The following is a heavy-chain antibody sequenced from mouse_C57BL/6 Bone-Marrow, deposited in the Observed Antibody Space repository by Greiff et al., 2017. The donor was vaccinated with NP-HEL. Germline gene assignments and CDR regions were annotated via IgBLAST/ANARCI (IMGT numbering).Heavy chain of an antibody. Sequence: VKLQQPGAELVKPGASVKLSCKASGYTFTSYWMHWVKQRPGRGLEWIGRIDPNSGGTKYNEKFKSKATLTVDKPSSTAYMQLSSLTSEDSAVYYCARGPTMITDYFDYWGQGTTLTVSS. D-gene: IGHD2-4*01. V-gene: IGHV1-72*01. CDR1: GYTFTSYW. CDR3: ARGPTMITDYFDY. CDR2: IDPNSGGT. J-gene: IGHJ2*01.